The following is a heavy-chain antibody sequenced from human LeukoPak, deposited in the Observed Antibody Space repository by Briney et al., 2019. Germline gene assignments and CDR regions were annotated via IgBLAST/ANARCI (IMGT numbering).Heavy chain of an antibody. CDR2: IKEDGSET. CDR3: EAYGSV. CDR1: YW. J-gene: IGHJ4*02. D-gene: IGHD3-10*01. Sequence: YWMTWVRQAPGKGLEWVANIKEDGSETYYVDSVKGRFTISRDNDKNTLYLQMNSLRAEDTAVYYCEAYGSVWGQGTLVIVSS. V-gene: IGHV3-7*03.